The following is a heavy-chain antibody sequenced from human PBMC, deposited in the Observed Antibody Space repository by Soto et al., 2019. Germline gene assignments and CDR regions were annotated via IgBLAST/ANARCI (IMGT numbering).Heavy chain of an antibody. CDR1: GLASEDFA. V-gene: IGHV3-9*02. Sequence: PGGSLLLCYGSSGLASEDFAMHWVRLAPGKGLEWVSSIGWDPSKIAYADSVRGRFSISRDNAKNSLFLDMKNLRREDTALYYCVKVSSFASGPGSFYGMDVWGQGTTVTVAS. CDR2: IGWDPSKI. CDR3: VKVSSFASGPGSFYGMDV. D-gene: IGHD2-15*01. J-gene: IGHJ6*02.